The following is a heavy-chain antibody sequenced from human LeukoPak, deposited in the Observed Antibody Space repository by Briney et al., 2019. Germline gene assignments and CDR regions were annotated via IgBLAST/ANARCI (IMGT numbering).Heavy chain of an antibody. CDR2: ISYDESTK. D-gene: IGHD6-13*01. J-gene: IGHJ4*02. Sequence: PGRSLRLSCAASGFTFSNYGMHWVRQAPGKGLEWVAVISYDESTKYYADSVKGRFTISRDNSKNTLYLQMNSLRAEDTALYYCATWAAAPPEFADYWGQGTLVTVSS. CDR3: ATWAAAPPEFADY. CDR1: GFTFSNYG. V-gene: IGHV3-30*03.